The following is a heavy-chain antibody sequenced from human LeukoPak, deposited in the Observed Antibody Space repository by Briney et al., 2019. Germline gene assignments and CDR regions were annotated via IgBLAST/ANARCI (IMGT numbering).Heavy chain of an antibody. Sequence: GASVKVSCKASGYMFTKYYMHWVRQAPGQGLEWMGIINASGGITSNAQKFQGRVTMTWDMSTSTVFMELSSLTSEDTAVYYCARDWGLDSGSPPFDYWGQGTLVTVSS. V-gene: IGHV1-46*01. CDR1: GYMFTKYY. CDR2: INASGGIT. D-gene: IGHD1-26*01. CDR3: ARDWGLDSGSPPFDY. J-gene: IGHJ4*02.